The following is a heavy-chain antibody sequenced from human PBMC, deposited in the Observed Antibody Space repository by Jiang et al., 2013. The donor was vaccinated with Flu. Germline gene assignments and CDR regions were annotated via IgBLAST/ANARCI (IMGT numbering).Heavy chain of an antibody. CDR1: GFTFSSYG. CDR3: AKDSGYSSSWSTNYYYYYGMDV. CDR2: IRYDGSNK. D-gene: IGHD6-13*01. Sequence: QLVESGGGVVQPGGSLRLSCAASGFTFSSYGMHWVRQAPGKGLEWVAFIRYDGSNKYYADSVKGRFTISRDNSKNTLYLQMNSLRAEDTAVYYCAKDSGYSSSWSTNYYYYYGMDVWGQGTTVTVSS. J-gene: IGHJ6*02. V-gene: IGHV3-30*02.